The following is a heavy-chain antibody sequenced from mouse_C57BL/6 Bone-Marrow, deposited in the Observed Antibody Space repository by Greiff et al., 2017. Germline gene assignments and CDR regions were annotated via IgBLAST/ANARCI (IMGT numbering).Heavy chain of an antibody. CDR3: ARRGVYLFAY. CDR1: GFTFSDYY. J-gene: IGHJ3*01. Sequence: DVKLVESGGGLVQPGGSLKLSCAASGFTFSDYYMYWVRQTPEKRLEWVAYISNGGGSTYYPDTVKGRFTISRDNAKNTLYLQMSRLKSEDTAMYYCARRGVYLFAYWGQGTLVTVSA. D-gene: IGHD5-5*01. V-gene: IGHV5-12*01. CDR2: ISNGGGST.